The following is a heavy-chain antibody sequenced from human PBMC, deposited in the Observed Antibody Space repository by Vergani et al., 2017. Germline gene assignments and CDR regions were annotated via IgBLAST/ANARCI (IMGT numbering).Heavy chain of an antibody. CDR1: GYTFTGYY. CDR2: INPNSGGT. CDR3: ARVAVAGYYYYGMDV. D-gene: IGHD6-19*01. J-gene: IGHJ6*02. Sequence: QVQLVQSGAEVKKPGASVKVSCKASGYTFTGYYMHWVRQAPGQGLEWMGWINPNSGGTNYAQKFQGRVTMTRDTSISTAYMELSRLRSDDTAVYYCARVAVAGYYYYGMDVWGQGTTVTVSS. V-gene: IGHV1-2*02.